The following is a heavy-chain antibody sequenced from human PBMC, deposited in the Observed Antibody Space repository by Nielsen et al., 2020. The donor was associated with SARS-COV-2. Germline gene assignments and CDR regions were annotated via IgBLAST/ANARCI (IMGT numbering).Heavy chain of an antibody. D-gene: IGHD2-21*02. J-gene: IGHJ4*02. CDR3: ARGMTAPFH. CDR2: IKQDGSEK. CDR1: GFTFSTYW. V-gene: IGHV3-7*04. Sequence: GESLKISCAASGFTFSTYWMTWVRQAPGKGLEWVANIKQDGSEKNYVDSVKGRFTISRDNAKISLYLHMDSLRAEDTAVYYCARGMTAPFHWGQGTLVTVSS.